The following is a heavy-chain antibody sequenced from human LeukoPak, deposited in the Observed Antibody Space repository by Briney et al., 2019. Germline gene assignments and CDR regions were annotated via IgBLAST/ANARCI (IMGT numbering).Heavy chain of an antibody. Sequence: PGGSLRLSCAASGFTFSDYYMNWVRQASGKGLEWVSYIRNSTNAIYYADSVRGRFTISRDNAKNSLYLQMNSLRAEDTAVYYCARDHTGTTYYYYGMDVWGQGTTVTVSS. D-gene: IGHD1-1*01. V-gene: IGHV3-11*04. J-gene: IGHJ6*02. CDR1: GFTFSDYY. CDR2: IRNSTNAI. CDR3: ARDHTGTTYYYYGMDV.